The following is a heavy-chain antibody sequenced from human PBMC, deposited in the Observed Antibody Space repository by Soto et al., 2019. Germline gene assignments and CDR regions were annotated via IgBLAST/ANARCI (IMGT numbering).Heavy chain of an antibody. CDR2: LSSSSSTK. D-gene: IGHD3-22*01. CDR1: GFTFSSYS. J-gene: IGHJ4*02. V-gene: IGHV3-48*01. CDR3: ARGAYYYDSSGLSY. Sequence: EVQLVESGGGLVQPGGSLRLSCAASGFTFSSYSMNWVRQAPGKGLEWVSYLSSSSSTKYYADSVKGRFTISTNNAKNSLNLQMNRLRAEDTAVYYCARGAYYYDSSGLSYWGQGTLVTVSS.